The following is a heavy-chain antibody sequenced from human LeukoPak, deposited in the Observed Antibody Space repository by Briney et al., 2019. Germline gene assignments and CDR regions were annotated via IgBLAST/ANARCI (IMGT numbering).Heavy chain of an antibody. CDR2: IKQDGNKK. D-gene: IGHD1-14*01. CDR1: GFTFRTYW. V-gene: IGHV3-7*03. CDR3: AKPARTDYADY. J-gene: IGHJ4*02. Sequence: GGSLRLSCAASGFTFRTYWMSWVRQAPGKGLEWVANIKQDGNKKYYMDSVKGRFTISRDNAKNSLDLQMNSLRAEDTAVYYCAKPARTDYADYWGQGTLVTVSS.